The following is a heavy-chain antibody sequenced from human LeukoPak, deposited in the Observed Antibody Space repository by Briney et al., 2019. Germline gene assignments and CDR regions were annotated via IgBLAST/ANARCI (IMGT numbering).Heavy chain of an antibody. CDR2: FDPEDGET. V-gene: IGHV1-24*01. CDR1: GYTLTELS. Sequence: ASVKVSCKVSGYTLTELSMHWARQAPGKGLEWMGGFDPEDGETIYAQKFQGRVTMTEDTSTDTAYMELSSLRSEDTAVYYCATAHYGDPYYYYGMGVWGQGTTVTVSS. CDR3: ATAHYGDPYYYYGMGV. J-gene: IGHJ6*02. D-gene: IGHD4-17*01.